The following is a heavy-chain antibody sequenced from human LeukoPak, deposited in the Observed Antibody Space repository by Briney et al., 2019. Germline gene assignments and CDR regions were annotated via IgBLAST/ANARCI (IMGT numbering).Heavy chain of an antibody. V-gene: IGHV3-43D*03. CDR1: GFTFSSYA. J-gene: IGHJ4*02. CDR2: ISWDGGRT. CDR3: AKDIGSGSYYHFDY. Sequence: GGSLRLSCAASGFTFSSYAMHWVRQAPGKGLEWVSLISWDGGRTYYADSAKGRFTISRSNSKNSLYLQMNSLRAEDTALYYCAKDIGSGSYYHFDYWGQGTLVTVSS. D-gene: IGHD1-26*01.